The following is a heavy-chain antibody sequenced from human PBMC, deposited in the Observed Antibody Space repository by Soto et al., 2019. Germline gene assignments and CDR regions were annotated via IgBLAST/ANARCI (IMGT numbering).Heavy chain of an antibody. CDR3: GSPRSGPSPDVGH. Sequence: VASVKVSCKASVFSVDTTYCIHWVRRAPGQGLEWMGSINPNSGDTNYAQNFQGRVTMTRDTSIGTAYMEVSSLTSDDTAVYYCGSPRSGPSPDVGHWGHGTVVTVSS. D-gene: IGHD2-15*01. V-gene: IGHV1-2*02. J-gene: IGHJ4*01. CDR2: INPNSGDT. CDR1: VFSVDTTYC.